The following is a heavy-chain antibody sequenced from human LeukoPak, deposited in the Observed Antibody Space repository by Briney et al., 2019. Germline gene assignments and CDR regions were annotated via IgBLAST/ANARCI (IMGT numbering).Heavy chain of an antibody. D-gene: IGHD3-9*01. V-gene: IGHV1-8*03. CDR1: GGTFSSYA. Sequence: ASVKVSCKASGGTFSSYAISWVRQATGQGLEWMGWMNPNSGNTGYAQKFQGRVTITRNTSISTAYMELSSLRSEDTAVYYCARAGGYYDILTGYKRGYNWFDPWGQGTLVTVSS. J-gene: IGHJ5*02. CDR2: MNPNSGNT. CDR3: ARAGGYYDILTGYKRGYNWFDP.